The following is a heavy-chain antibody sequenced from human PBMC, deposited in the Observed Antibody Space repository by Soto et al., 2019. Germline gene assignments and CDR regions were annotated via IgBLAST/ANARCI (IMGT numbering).Heavy chain of an antibody. V-gene: IGHV4-30-2*01. J-gene: IGHJ4*02. D-gene: IGHD6-6*01. CDR2: IYRSGST. Sequence: PSETLSLTCAVSGGSITSGTYSWSWIRQPPGKGLEWIGYIYRSGSTYFNPSLKSRVTISVDRSKNQSSLRLASVTAADTAVYYCARGEGAARLVFDYWGQGTLVTVSS. CDR3: ARGEGAARLVFDY. CDR1: GGSITSGTYS.